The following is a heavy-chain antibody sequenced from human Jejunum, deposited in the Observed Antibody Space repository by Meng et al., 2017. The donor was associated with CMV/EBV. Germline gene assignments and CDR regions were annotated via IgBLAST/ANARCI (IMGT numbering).Heavy chain of an antibody. V-gene: IGHV3-11*05. Sequence: QVQLVESGGGLVKPGGSLRLSCAASGFTFSDYFMSWIRQAPVKGLEWVSYISGSSSHTNYADSVKGRFTISRDNAKKSLYLQMNTLRAEDTAVYYCAGGGGYSEYWGQGPRVTVAS. CDR1: GFTFSDYF. J-gene: IGHJ4*02. CDR3: AGGGGYSEY. D-gene: IGHD3-16*01. CDR2: ISGSSSHT.